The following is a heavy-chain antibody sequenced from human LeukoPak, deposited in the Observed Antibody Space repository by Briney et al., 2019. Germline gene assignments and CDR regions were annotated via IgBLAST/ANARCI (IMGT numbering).Heavy chain of an antibody. Sequence: GGSLRLSCAASGFPFSDYAMAWVRQAPGKGLEWVAAISPSASHRYYADSVGGRFTISRDNSKNTLDLQMSSLRAEDTAVYYCVKDRFGSLDPWGQGTLVTVSS. D-gene: IGHD3-10*01. CDR2: ISPSASHR. V-gene: IGHV3-23*01. J-gene: IGHJ5*02. CDR3: VKDRFGSLDP. CDR1: GFPFSDYA.